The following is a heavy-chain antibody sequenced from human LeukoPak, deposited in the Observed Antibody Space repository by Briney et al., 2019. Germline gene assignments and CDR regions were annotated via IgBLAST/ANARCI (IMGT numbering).Heavy chain of an antibody. Sequence: ASVKVSCKVSGYTLTELSMHWVRQAPGKGLEWMGGFDPEDGETIYAQKFQGRVTVTADESTSTAYMELSSLRSEDTAVYYCARDLGVNNWFDPWGQGTLVTVSS. CDR1: GYTLTELS. CDR3: ARDLGVNNWFDP. CDR2: FDPEDGET. J-gene: IGHJ5*02. V-gene: IGHV1-24*01. D-gene: IGHD2-8*01.